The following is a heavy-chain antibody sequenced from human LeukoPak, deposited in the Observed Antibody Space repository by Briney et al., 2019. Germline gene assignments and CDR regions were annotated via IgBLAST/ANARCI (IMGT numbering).Heavy chain of an antibody. CDR1: GYSISSGYY. D-gene: IGHD2-15*01. Sequence: PSETLSLTCTVSGYSISSGYYWVWIRQPPGKGLEWIGSIYRSGSTNYNPSLKSRVTISVDTSKNQFSLKLSSVTAADTAVYYCARRGRGSWYHWGQGTLVTVSS. J-gene: IGHJ5*02. CDR3: ARRGRGSWYH. CDR2: IYRSGST. V-gene: IGHV4-38-2*02.